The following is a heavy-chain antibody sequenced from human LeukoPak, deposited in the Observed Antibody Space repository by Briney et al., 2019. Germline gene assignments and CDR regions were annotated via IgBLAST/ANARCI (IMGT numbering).Heavy chain of an antibody. CDR1: GGSFSSYS. Sequence: SETLSLTCAVYGGSFSSYSWSWIRQPPGKGLEWIGEINRSGGTNYNPSLKSRVTISADTSRDQFSLNLSSVTAAETAVYYCHHRMAGRLRFGGYQSGMDVWGQGTTVTVSS. V-gene: IGHV4-34*01. CDR3: HHRMAGRLRFGGYQSGMDV. CDR2: INRSGGT. D-gene: IGHD3-16*01. J-gene: IGHJ6*02.